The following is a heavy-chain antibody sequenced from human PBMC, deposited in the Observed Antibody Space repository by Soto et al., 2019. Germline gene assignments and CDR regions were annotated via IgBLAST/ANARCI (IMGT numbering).Heavy chain of an antibody. CDR2: ISWNSGSI. J-gene: IGHJ4*02. D-gene: IGHD5-18*01. Sequence: EVQLVESGGGLVQPGRSLRLSCAASGFTFDDYAMHWVRQAPGKGLERVSHISWNSGSIGYADAVKGRFAISRDNAKNSLYLQMNSLRAEDTALYYCAKAVGSYGNFDYWGQGTLVTVSS. CDR1: GFTFDDYA. V-gene: IGHV3-9*01. CDR3: AKAVGSYGNFDY.